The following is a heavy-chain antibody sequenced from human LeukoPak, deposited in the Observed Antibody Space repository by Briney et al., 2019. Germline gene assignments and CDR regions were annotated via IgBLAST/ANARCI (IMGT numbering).Heavy chain of an antibody. CDR2: TSSIDAGT. CDR3: ARTGVGGFITMIVVVITAYFDY. CDR1: GFTLSIYA. J-gene: IGHJ4*02. D-gene: IGHD3-22*01. V-gene: IGHV3-23*01. Sequence: QPGGSLRLSCAASGFTLSIYAMSWVRQAPGKGLEWVSATSSIDAGTYYADSVRGRFTISRDNSKNTLYLQMNSLRAEDTAVYYCARTGVGGFITMIVVVITAYFDYWGQGTLVTVSS.